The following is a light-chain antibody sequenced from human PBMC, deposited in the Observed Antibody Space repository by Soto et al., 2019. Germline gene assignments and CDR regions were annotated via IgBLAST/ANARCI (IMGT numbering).Light chain of an antibody. CDR1: SSNIGSNY. CDR3: AAWDDRRSGVV. V-gene: IGLV1-47*01. J-gene: IGLJ2*01. CDR2: RNN. Sequence: QSVLTQPPSASGTPGQRVTISCSGSSSNIGSNYVYWYQQLPGTAPKLLIYRNNQRPSGVPDRFSGSKSGTSASLAISGLRSEDEADYYCAAWDDRRSGVVFGGGTTLTVL.